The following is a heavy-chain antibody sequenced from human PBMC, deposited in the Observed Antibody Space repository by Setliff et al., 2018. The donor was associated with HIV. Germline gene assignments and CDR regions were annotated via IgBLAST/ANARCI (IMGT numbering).Heavy chain of an antibody. CDR3: TRLWHENWGGVDY. D-gene: IGHD3-16*01. CDR2: LYPADSNI. J-gene: IGHJ4*02. CDR1: GYSFSSYW. Sequence: LGESLKISCKGSGYSFSSYWIGWVRQMPGKGLEFMGLLYPADSNIRYSPSFQGQVTISVDKSTHTAFLQWTSLGASDTAMYYCTRLWHENWGGVDYWGQGTLVTVSS. V-gene: IGHV5-51*01.